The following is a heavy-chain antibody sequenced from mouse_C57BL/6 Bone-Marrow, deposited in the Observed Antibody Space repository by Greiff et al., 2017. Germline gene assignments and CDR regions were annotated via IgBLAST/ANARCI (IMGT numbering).Heavy chain of an antibody. CDR2: IWRGGST. J-gene: IGHJ3*01. V-gene: IGHV2-5*01. D-gene: IGHD4-1*01. CDR1: GFSLTSYG. CDR3: AKNGLTGTWFAY. Sequence: VQLQQSGPGLVQPSQSLSLTCTVSGFSLTSYGVHWVRQSPGKGLEWLGVIWRGGSTDYNAAFMSRLSITKDNSKSQVFFKINSLQADDTAIYYCAKNGLTGTWFAYWGQGTLVTVSA.